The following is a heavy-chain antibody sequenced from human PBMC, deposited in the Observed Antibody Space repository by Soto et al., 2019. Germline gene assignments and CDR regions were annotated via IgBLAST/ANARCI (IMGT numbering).Heavy chain of an antibody. Sequence: SETLSLTCTVSGGSISSYYWSWIRQPPGKGLEWIGYIYYSGSTNYNPSLKSRVTISVDTSKNQFSLKLSSVTAADTAVYYCARDQVITFGGVTAKSLIYYYYGMDVWGQGTTVTVSS. V-gene: IGHV4-59*01. CDR1: GGSISSYY. CDR3: ARDQVITFGGVTAKSLIYYYYGMDV. CDR2: IYYSGST. J-gene: IGHJ6*02. D-gene: IGHD3-16*01.